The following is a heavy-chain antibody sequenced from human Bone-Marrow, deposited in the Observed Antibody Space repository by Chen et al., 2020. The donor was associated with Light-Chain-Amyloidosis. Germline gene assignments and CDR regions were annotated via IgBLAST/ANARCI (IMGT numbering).Heavy chain of an antibody. Sequence: QVQLQQWGAGLLKPSETLSLTCAVYGGSFSGYYWSWIRQPPGKGLEWIGEINHSGSTNYNPSLKSRVTISVDTSKTQFSLKLSSVTAADTAVYYCARRGGWNIVVVPAAPRDAFDIWGQGTMVTVSS. CDR2: INHSGST. J-gene: IGHJ3*02. V-gene: IGHV4-34*01. CDR1: GGSFSGYY. CDR3: ARRGGWNIVVVPAAPRDAFDI. D-gene: IGHD2-2*01.